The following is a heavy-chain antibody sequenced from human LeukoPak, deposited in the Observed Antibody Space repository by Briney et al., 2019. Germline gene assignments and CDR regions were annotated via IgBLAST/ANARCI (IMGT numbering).Heavy chain of an antibody. V-gene: IGHV1-8*01. CDR2: MNPNSGNT. D-gene: IGHD3-22*01. CDR1: GYTFTSYD. J-gene: IGHJ6*03. CDR3: AREGDSSGYHYYYYMDV. Sequence: ASVKVSCKASGYTFTSYDINWVRQATGQGLEWMGWMNPNSGNTGYAQKFQGRVTMTRNTSISTAYMELSSLRSEDTAVYYCAREGDSSGYHYYYYMDVWGKGTTVTVSS.